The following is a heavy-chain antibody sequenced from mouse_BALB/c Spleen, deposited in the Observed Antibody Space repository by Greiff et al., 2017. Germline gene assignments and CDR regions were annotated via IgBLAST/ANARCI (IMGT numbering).Heavy chain of an antibody. J-gene: IGHJ3*01. V-gene: IGHV1S81*02. D-gene: IGHD1-1*01. CDR2: INPSNGGT. Sequence: QVQLQQSGAELVKPGASVKLSCKASGYTFTSYYMYWVKQRPGQGLEWIGEINPSNGGTNFNEKFKSKATLTVDKSSSTAYMQLSSLTSEDSAVYYCTRYGSSSPWFAYWGQGTLVTVSA. CDR3: TRYGSSSPWFAY. CDR1: GYTFTSYY.